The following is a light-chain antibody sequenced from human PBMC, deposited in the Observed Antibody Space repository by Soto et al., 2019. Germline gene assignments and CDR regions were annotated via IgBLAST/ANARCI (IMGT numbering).Light chain of an antibody. V-gene: IGKV1-33*01. CDR3: QQYDNLPLT. CDR1: QDISNY. CDR2: DAS. Sequence: DIQMTQSPSSLSASVGDRATITCQASQDISNYLNWYQQKPGKAPKLLIYDASNLERGVPSRFSGSGYGTDSTFTISRLQPEDIATYYWQQYDNLPLTFGGGTKVEIK. J-gene: IGKJ4*01.